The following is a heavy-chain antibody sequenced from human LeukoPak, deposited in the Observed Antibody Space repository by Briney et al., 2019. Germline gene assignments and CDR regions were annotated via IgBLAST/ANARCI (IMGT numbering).Heavy chain of an antibody. CDR3: ARDLYYDSSGYYDY. CDR2: IYHSGST. V-gene: IGHV4-4*02. Sequence: SGTLSLTCAVSGGSISSSNWWSWVRQPPGKGLEWIGEIYHSGSTNYNPSLKSRVTISVVKSKNQFSLKLSSVTAADTAVYYCARDLYYDSSGYYDYWGQGTLVTVSS. J-gene: IGHJ4*02. CDR1: GGSISSSNW. D-gene: IGHD3-22*01.